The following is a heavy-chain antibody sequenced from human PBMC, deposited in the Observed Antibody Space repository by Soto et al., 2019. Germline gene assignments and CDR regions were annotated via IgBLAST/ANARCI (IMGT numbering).Heavy chain of an antibody. CDR1: GGSISRSSYY. Sequence: PSETLSLTCSVSGGSISRSSYYWGWIRQPPGKGLEWIGSIYYSGNTNYNPSLTSRVTISVDTSRNQFSLKLSSVTATDTAVYYCARHVRGWQLMLDNWGQGSLVTVSS. D-gene: IGHD6-13*01. CDR2: IYYSGNT. J-gene: IGHJ4*02. CDR3: ARHVRGWQLMLDN. V-gene: IGHV4-39*01.